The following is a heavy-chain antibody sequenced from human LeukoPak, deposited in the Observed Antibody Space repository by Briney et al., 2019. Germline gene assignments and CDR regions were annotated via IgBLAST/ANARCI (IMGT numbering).Heavy chain of an antibody. CDR2: IWYDGSNK. D-gene: IGHD2-2*01. J-gene: IGHJ3*02. CDR1: GFTFSSYG. Sequence: PGGSLRLSCAASGFTFSSYGMHWVRQAPGKGLEWVAVIWYDGSNKYYADSVKGRFTISRDNSKNTLYLQMNSLRAEETAVYYCARDRGGYCSSTSCSFNDAFDIWGQGTMVTVSS. V-gene: IGHV3-33*01. CDR3: ARDRGGYCSSTSCSFNDAFDI.